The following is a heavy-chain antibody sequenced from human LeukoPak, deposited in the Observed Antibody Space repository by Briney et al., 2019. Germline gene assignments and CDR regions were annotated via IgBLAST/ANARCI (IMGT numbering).Heavy chain of an antibody. Sequence: PGGSLRLSCAASGFTFSSYAMSWVRQAPGKGLEWVSAISGSGGSTYYADSVKGRFTISRDNSKNTLYLQMNSLRAEDTAVYYCAKPPAQAGRSITGRRDGYNFGYWGQGTLVTVSS. CDR1: GFTFSSYA. CDR3: AKPPAQAGRSITGRRDGYNFGY. V-gene: IGHV3-23*01. J-gene: IGHJ4*02. CDR2: ISGSGGST. D-gene: IGHD5-24*01.